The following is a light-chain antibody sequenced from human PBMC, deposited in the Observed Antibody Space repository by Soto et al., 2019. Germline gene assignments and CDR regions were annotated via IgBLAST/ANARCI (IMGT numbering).Light chain of an antibody. Sequence: ALTQPASVSGSPGQSITISCTGTSSDVGGYNYVSWYQHHPGRAPKLMIYEVSTRPSGVSNRFSGSKSGNTAPLTISGLQAEDEADYYCSSYTSSTLFVFGTGTKVTVL. CDR2: EVS. CDR1: SSDVGGYNY. V-gene: IGLV2-14*01. CDR3: SSYTSSTLFV. J-gene: IGLJ1*01.